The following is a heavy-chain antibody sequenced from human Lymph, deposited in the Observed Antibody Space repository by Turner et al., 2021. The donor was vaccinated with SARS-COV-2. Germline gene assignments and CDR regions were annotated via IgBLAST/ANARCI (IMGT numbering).Heavy chain of an antibody. CDR1: GFTFSPYS. V-gene: IGHV3-21*01. D-gene: IGHD4-17*01. CDR2: ISSSSSYI. J-gene: IGHJ4*02. CDR3: ARDIPTTADYFDY. Sequence: ELQLFESGGALLNPVGSLRLSCAASGFTFSPYSMNWVRQAPGKGLEWISSISSSSSYIYYADSVKGRFTISRDDAKNSLYLQMNSLRAEDTAVYFCARDIPTTADYFDYWGQGTLVTVSS.